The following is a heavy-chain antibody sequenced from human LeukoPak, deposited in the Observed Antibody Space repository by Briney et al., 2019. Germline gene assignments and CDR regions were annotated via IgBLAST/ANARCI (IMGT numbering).Heavy chain of an antibody. Sequence: ASVKVSCKASGCTFTSYGISWVRQAPGQGLEWMGWISAYNGNTNYAQKLQGRVTMTTDTSTSTAYMELRSLRSDDTAVYYCARRTGTIAVAGTEQYGVYYFDYWGQGTLVTVSS. V-gene: IGHV1-18*01. D-gene: IGHD6-19*01. J-gene: IGHJ4*02. CDR3: ARRTGTIAVAGTEQYGVYYFDY. CDR1: GCTFTSYG. CDR2: ISAYNGNT.